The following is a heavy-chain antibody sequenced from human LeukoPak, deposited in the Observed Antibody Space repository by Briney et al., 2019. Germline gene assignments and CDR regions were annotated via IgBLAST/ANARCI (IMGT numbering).Heavy chain of an antibody. J-gene: IGHJ5*02. Sequence: SVKVSCKASGGTFSSYAINWVRQAPGQGLEWMGGIIPIFGTSNYAQKFQGRVTITADESTSTAYMELSSLRSEDTAVYYCAGDRRQQLENWFDPWGQGTLVTVSS. CDR3: AGDRRQQLENWFDP. V-gene: IGHV1-69*13. CDR1: GGTFSSYA. CDR2: IIPIFGTS. D-gene: IGHD6-13*01.